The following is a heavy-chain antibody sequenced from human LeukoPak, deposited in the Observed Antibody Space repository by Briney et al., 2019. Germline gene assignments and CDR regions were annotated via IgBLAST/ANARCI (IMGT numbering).Heavy chain of an antibody. D-gene: IGHD6-13*01. V-gene: IGHV1-69*04. J-gene: IGHJ6*02. CDR3: ARVGVEIAAAGTPLYYYGMDV. CDR1: GGTFSRYA. CDR2: IIPILGIA. Sequence: GASVKVSCKASGGTFSRYAISWVRQAPGQGLEWMGRIIPILGIANYAQKFQGRVTITADKSTSTAYMELSSLRSEDTAVYYCARVGVEIAAAGTPLYYYGMDVWGQGTTVTVS.